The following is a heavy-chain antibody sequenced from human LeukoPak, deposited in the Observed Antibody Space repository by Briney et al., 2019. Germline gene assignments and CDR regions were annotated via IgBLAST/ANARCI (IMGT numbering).Heavy chain of an antibody. CDR3: ARDSGWGGYDYYYYGMDV. J-gene: IGHJ6*02. CDR2: IYYSGST. Sequence: PSETLSLTCTVSGGSISSSSYYWGWIRQPPGKGLEWIGSIYYSGSTYYNPSLKSRVTISVDTSKNQFSLKLSSVTAADTAVYYCARDSGWGGYDYYYYGMDVWGQGTTVTVSS. D-gene: IGHD5-12*01. CDR1: GGSISSSSYY. V-gene: IGHV4-39*02.